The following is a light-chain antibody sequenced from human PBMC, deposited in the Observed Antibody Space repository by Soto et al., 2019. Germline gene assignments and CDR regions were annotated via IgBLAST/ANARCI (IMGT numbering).Light chain of an antibody. CDR2: DAS. CDR1: QSVNSN. V-gene: IGKV3-11*01. Sequence: EILLTQSPATLSLSPGERATLSCRASQSVNSNLAWYQQKPGQAPRLLIFDASNSAHGIPARFSGSGSGADFTLTISSLEPEDFAVYYCQQRSNWPPYTFGQGTKLEIK. CDR3: QQRSNWPPYT. J-gene: IGKJ2*01.